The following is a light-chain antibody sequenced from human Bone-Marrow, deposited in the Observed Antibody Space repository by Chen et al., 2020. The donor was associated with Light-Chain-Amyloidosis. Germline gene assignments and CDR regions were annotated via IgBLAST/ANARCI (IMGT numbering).Light chain of an antibody. J-gene: IGLJ2*01. CDR3: QVWDRSSDRPV. CDR2: DDS. V-gene: IGLV3-21*02. CDR1: NIGSTS. Sequence: SYELTQPPSVSVAPGQTAPIACWGNNIGSTSAHWYQQTPGQAPLLVVYDDSARPSGIPERLAGSNAGNTATLTISRVEAGDDADYYCQVWDRSSDRPVFGGGTKLTVL.